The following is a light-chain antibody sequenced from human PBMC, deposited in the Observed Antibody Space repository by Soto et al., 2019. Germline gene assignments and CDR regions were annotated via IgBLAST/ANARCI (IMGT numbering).Light chain of an antibody. V-gene: IGKV1-17*01. Sequence: DIQMTESPSSLSASVGDRVTIACRASQGIRSDLGWYQQKPGKAPKRLIHAASRLQNGVPSRFSGSESGTEFALTISSLQAEDFATYYCLQHNSYAWTFAQGAKVQIK. CDR3: LQHNSYAWT. CDR1: QGIRSD. J-gene: IGKJ1*01. CDR2: AAS.